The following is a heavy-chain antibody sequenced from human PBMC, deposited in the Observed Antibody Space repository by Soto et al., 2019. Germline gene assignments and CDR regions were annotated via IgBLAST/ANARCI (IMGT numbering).Heavy chain of an antibody. CDR1: GCSISSHY. Sequence: SETLSLPCTVSGCSISSHYWRWIRQPPGKGLEWIGYIYYSGSTNYNPSLKSRVTISVDTSKNQFSLKLSSVTAAYTAVYYCARLVPYFDYCGQGTLVTVS. CDR3: ARLVPYFDY. CDR2: IYYSGST. V-gene: IGHV4-59*08. J-gene: IGHJ4*02. D-gene: IGHD6-13*01.